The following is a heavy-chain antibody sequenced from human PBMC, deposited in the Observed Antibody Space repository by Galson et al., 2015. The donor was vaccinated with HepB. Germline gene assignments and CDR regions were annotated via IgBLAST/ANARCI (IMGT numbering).Heavy chain of an antibody. J-gene: IGHJ4*02. CDR1: GFTFSSYA. V-gene: IGHV3-23*01. CDR2: TSGSGDST. D-gene: IGHD6-19*01. CDR3: VTGTYRSGWYV. Sequence: SLRLSCAASGFTFSSYAMSWVRQAPGKGPEWVAATSGSGDSTHYADSVKGRFSIFRDNSKNTLSLQMNSLRADDTAVYYCVTGTYRSGWYVWGQGTLVTVSS.